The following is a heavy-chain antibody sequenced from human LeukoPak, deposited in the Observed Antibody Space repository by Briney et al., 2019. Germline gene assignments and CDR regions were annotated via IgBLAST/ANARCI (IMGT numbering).Heavy chain of an antibody. Sequence: PSETLSLTCTVSGGSVSSSTFYWGWIRQPPGKGLEWIASVHYTGSTFYNPSLKSRVTISVDTSKNQFSLKLSSVTAADTAVYYCARDRRFLEWLLGGWFDPWGQGTLVTVSS. CDR1: GGSVSSSTFY. CDR2: VHYTGST. J-gene: IGHJ5*02. D-gene: IGHD3-3*01. V-gene: IGHV4-39*07. CDR3: ARDRRFLEWLLGGWFDP.